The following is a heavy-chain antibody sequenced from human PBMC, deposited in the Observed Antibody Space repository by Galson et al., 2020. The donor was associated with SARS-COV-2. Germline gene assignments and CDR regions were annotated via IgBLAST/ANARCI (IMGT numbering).Heavy chain of an antibody. D-gene: IGHD3-3*01. V-gene: IGHV4-31*03. CDR3: ARASRTIFGVVKHFDY. CDR1: GGSISSGGYY. J-gene: IGHJ4*02. CDR2: IYYSGST. Sequence: ETSETLSLTCTVSGGSISSGGYYWSWIRQHPGKGLECIGYIYYSGSTYYNPSLKSRVTISVDTSKNQFSLKLSSVTAADTAVYYCARASRTIFGVVKHFDYWGQGTLVTVSS.